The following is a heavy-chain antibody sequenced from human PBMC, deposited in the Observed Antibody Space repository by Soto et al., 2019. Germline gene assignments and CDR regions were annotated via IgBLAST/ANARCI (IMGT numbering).Heavy chain of an antibody. CDR3: ARGNEGFDFDF. CDR2: ISPNSGNT. J-gene: IGHJ5*01. V-gene: IGHV1-2*02. CDR1: GYSLTGYF. D-gene: IGHD3-9*01. Sequence: SLKVAWKTAGYSLTGYFVHWVRQAPGQGPEWMGWISPNSGNTNYAQKFQDRVTMTSDTSITTAFMELNRLTSDDTAVYYCARGNEGFDFDFWGLGTLVTVSS.